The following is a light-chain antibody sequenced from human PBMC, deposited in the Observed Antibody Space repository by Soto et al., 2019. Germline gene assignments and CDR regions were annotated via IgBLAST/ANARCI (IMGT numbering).Light chain of an antibody. J-gene: IGKJ1*01. CDR1: ESISSW. CDR2: DGS. V-gene: IGKV1-5*01. CDR3: QQYNSYWT. Sequence: DIQMTQSPSTLSESVGDRVTITCRASESISSWLALYQQKPGKAPKLLIYDGSSLEHGVPFRVSGSGSGTEFTPCRSSRQPDDFETYYCQQYNSYWTFGQGTNVEIK.